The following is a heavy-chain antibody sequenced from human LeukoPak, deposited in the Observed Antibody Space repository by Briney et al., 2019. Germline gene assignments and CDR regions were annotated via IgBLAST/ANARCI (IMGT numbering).Heavy chain of an antibody. CDR1: GFTFSSYA. D-gene: IGHD2-15*01. J-gene: IGHJ4*02. Sequence: GGSLRLSCAASGFTFSSYAMSWVRQAPGKGLEWVSAISGSGGNTYYADFVKGRFTISRDNSQNTLYLQMNSLRAEDTAVYYCAKQRSEVVVAATNYWGQGTLVTVSS. CDR3: AKQRSEVVVAATNY. CDR2: ISGSGGNT. V-gene: IGHV3-23*01.